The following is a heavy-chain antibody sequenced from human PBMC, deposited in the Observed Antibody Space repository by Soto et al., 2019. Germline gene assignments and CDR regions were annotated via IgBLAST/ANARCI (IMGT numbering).Heavy chain of an antibody. CDR2: IYYSGST. Sequence: SETLSLTCTVSGGSISSGGYYWSWIRQHPGKGLEWIGYIYYSGSTYYNPSLKSRVTISVDTSKNQFSLKLSSVTAADTALYYCVKDVDYDISGWLDPWGQGTLVTVSS. CDR3: VKDVDYDISGWLDP. CDR1: GGSISSGGYY. D-gene: IGHD3-9*01. V-gene: IGHV4-31*03. J-gene: IGHJ5*02.